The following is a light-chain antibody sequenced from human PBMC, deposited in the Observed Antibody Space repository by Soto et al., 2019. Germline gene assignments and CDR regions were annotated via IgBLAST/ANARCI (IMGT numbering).Light chain of an antibody. CDR2: AAS. V-gene: IGKV1-39*01. Sequence: DIQMTQSPSSLSASIGDRVTITCRAGQSISNYLNWYQQKPGKAPKLLIHAASSLQSGVPSRFSGSGSGTDFTLTISSLQPEDFATYYCQQSYSTPRTFGQGTKLEIK. CDR3: QQSYSTPRT. J-gene: IGKJ2*01. CDR1: QSISNY.